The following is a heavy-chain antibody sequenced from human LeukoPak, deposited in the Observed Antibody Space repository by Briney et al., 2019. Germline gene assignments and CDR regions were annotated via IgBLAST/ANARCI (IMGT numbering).Heavy chain of an antibody. D-gene: IGHD4-17*01. V-gene: IGHV4-38-2*02. J-gene: IGHJ6*03. CDR2: IYHSGST. Sequence: SETLSLTCTVSGYSISSGYYWGWIRQPPGKGLEWIGNIYHSGSTYYNPSLKSRVTISVDTSKNQFSLKLSSVTAADTAVYYCARRRGGDYGMYYYYYMDVWGKGTTVTVSS. CDR1: GYSISSGYY. CDR3: ARRRGGDYGMYYYYYMDV.